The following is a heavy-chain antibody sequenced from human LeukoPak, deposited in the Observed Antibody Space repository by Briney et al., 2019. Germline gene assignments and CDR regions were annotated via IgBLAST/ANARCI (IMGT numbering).Heavy chain of an antibody. CDR3: ASIVGATMRAFDY. CDR2: ISGSGGST. J-gene: IGHJ4*02. Sequence: PGGSLRLSCAASGFTFSSYAMSWVRQAPGKGLEWVSAISGSGGSTYYADSVKGRFTISRDNSKSTLYLQMNSLRAEDTAVYYCASIVGATMRAFDYWGQGTLVTVSS. CDR1: GFTFSSYA. V-gene: IGHV3-23*01. D-gene: IGHD1-26*01.